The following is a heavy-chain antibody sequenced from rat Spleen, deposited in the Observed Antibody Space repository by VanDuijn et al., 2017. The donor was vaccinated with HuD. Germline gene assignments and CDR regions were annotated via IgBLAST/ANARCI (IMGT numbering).Heavy chain of an antibody. V-gene: IGHV5-20*01. Sequence: EVQLMESGGGLVQPGRSMKLSCAASGFTFSNYDMAWVRQAPTKGLEWVASISYDGSSTYYRDSVKGRFTISRDNAKSTLYLQMDSLRSEDTATYYCTTGITPYVMDAWGQGASVTVSS. CDR1: GFTFSNYD. CDR3: TTGITPYVMDA. CDR2: ISYDGSST. J-gene: IGHJ4*01. D-gene: IGHD1-1*01.